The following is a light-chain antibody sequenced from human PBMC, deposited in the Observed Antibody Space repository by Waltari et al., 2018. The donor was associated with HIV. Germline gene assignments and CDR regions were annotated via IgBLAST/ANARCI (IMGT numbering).Light chain of an antibody. CDR1: QSVSSSD. CDR2: GAS. J-gene: IGKJ4*01. CDR3: QQYGSSPLT. V-gene: IGKV3-20*01. Sequence: EIVLTQSPGTLSLSPRERATLSCRASQSVSSSDLAWYQQKPVQAPRLLIYGASSRATGIPDRCSGSGSGTDFTLTISRVEPEGFAVYYCQQYGSSPLTFGGGTKVEIK.